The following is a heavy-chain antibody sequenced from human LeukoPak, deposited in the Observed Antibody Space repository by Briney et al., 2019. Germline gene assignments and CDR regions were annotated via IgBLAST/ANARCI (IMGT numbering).Heavy chain of an antibody. Sequence: GGSLRLSCAASGFTVSSNFMTWARQAPGKGLEWVSVISSGGTTYYADSVKGRFTISRHSSKNTVYLQMNSLRAEDTAVYYCARDRSYGDFAWGYWGQGTLVTVSS. CDR2: ISSGGTT. CDR1: GFTVSSNF. D-gene: IGHD4-17*01. V-gene: IGHV3-53*04. CDR3: ARDRSYGDFAWGY. J-gene: IGHJ4*02.